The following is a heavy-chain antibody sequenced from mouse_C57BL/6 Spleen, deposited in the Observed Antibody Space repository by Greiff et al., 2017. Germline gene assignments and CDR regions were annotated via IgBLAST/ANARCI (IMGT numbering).Heavy chain of an antibody. V-gene: IGHV1-59*01. J-gene: IGHJ2*01. D-gene: IGHD4-1*01. CDR1: GYTFTSYW. CDR2: IDPSDSYT. Sequence: QVQLQQPGAELVRPGTSVTLSCKASGYTFTSYWMHWVKQRPGQGLEWIGVIDPSDSYTNYNQKFKGKATLTVDTSSSTAYMQLSSLTSEDSAVYYCALSWDGGYWGQGTTLTVSS. CDR3: ALSWDGGY.